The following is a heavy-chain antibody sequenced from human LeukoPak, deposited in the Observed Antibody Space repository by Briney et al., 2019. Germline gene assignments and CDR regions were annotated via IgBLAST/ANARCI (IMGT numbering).Heavy chain of an antibody. CDR3: ARDSGSGWYSGYFDL. CDR2: INPNSGGT. Sequence: ASVKVSCKASGYTFTGYYMHWVRQAPGQGLEWMGWINPNSGGTSYAQKFKGRVTMTRDTSISTAYMELSRLRSDDTAVYYCARDSGSGWYSGYFDLWGRGTLVTVSS. D-gene: IGHD6-19*01. V-gene: IGHV1-2*02. CDR1: GYTFTGYY. J-gene: IGHJ2*01.